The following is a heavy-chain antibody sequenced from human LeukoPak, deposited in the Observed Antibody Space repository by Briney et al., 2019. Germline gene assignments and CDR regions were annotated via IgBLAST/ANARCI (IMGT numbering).Heavy chain of an antibody. D-gene: IGHD2-15*01. J-gene: IGHJ5*02. Sequence: SVKVSCKASGGTFSSYAISWVRQAPGQGLEWMGRIIPIFSIANYAQKFQGRVTITADKSTSTAYMELSSLRSEDTAVYYCARDHCSGGSCPWSWFDPWGQGTLVTVSS. CDR3: ARDHCSGGSCPWSWFDP. CDR2: IIPIFSIA. V-gene: IGHV1-69*04. CDR1: GGTFSSYA.